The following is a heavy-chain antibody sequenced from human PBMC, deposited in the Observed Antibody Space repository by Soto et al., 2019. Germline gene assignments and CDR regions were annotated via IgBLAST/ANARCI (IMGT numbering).Heavy chain of an antibody. CDR2: IYSGGST. D-gene: IGHD5-12*01. CDR1: GGSFSGYY. V-gene: IGHV4-39*01. J-gene: IGHJ4*02. Sequence: SETLSLTCAVYGGSFSGYYWGWIRQPPGKGLEWIGSIYSGGSTFYNPSLKSRVTISVDTSKNQFSLKLSSVTAADTAVYYCARHIVATHDYWGQGTLVTVSS. CDR3: ARHIVATHDY.